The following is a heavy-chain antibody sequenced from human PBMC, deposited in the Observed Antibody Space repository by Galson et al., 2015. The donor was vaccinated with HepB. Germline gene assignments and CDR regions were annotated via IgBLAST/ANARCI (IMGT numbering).Heavy chain of an antibody. CDR2: ISVDGRQK. J-gene: IGHJ5*02. Sequence: SCAASGFNFRNYGMHWVRQAPGKGLEWLALISVDGRQKYYAESVKGRFTISRDNSNDTLYLQMKSPRAEDTAVYYCAKRGGPGPHFLDLWGQGTLVTVSS. CDR1: GFNFRNYG. CDR3: AKRGGPGPHFLDL. D-gene: IGHD1-1*01. V-gene: IGHV3-30*18.